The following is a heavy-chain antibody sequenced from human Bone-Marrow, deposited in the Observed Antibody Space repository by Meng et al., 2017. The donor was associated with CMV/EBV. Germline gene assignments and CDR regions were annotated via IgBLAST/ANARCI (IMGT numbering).Heavy chain of an antibody. J-gene: IGHJ6*02. CDR1: GYTFTSYG. D-gene: IGHD2-2*01. Sequence: ASVKVSCKASGYTFTSYGISWVRQAPGQGLEWMGWINVYNGKRDYAQKFNVRVTMTTDTSTSTAYMELRSLRSDDTATYYCARERGYCSSINCFKEGMDVWGQGSTVTVSS. CDR2: INVYNGKR. V-gene: IGHV1-18*01. CDR3: ARERGYCSSINCFKEGMDV.